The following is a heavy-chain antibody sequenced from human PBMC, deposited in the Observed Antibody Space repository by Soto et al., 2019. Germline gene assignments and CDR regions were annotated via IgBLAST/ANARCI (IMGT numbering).Heavy chain of an antibody. CDR2: IYYSGST. CDR1: RGAIGSYY. D-gene: IGHD3-10*01. Sequence: ASVTLSLTCTVSRGAIGSYYWSWFRQPPGKGLEWIGYIYYSGSTNYTPSLKSRVTISVDTSKNQFSLKLSSVTAADTAVYYCARDDGSGSYFGYYGMDGWGQRTTVTVSS. V-gene: IGHV4-59*01. CDR3: ARDDGSGSYFGYYGMDG. J-gene: IGHJ6*02.